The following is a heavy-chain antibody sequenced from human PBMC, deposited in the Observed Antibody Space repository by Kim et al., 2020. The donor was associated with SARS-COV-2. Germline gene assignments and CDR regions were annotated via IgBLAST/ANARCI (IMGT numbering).Heavy chain of an antibody. CDR1: GFTFTSSA. Sequence: SVKVSCKASGFTFTSSAVQWVRQARGQRLEWIGWIVVGSGNTNYAQKFQERVTITRDMSTSTAYMELSSLRSEDTAVYYCAADPLHRGYVPYYYGMDVWGQGTTVTVSS. J-gene: IGHJ6*02. D-gene: IGHD5-12*01. CDR2: IVVGSGNT. V-gene: IGHV1-58*01. CDR3: AADPLHRGYVPYYYGMDV.